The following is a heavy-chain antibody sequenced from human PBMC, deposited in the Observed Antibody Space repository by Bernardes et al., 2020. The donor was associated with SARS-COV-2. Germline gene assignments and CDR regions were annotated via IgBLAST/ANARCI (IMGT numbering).Heavy chain of an antibody. CDR2: ISGDEGNT. Sequence: ASVKVSCKASGYTFTSYGISWVRQAPGQGLEWMGWISGDEGNTNYAHKFHGRVTMTTDTSTSTAHMELRSLRSDDTAVCYCATVVGYSYGGGWFDPWGQGTLVTVSS. CDR1: GYTFTSYG. J-gene: IGHJ5*02. D-gene: IGHD5-12*01. CDR3: ATVVGYSYGGGWFDP. V-gene: IGHV1-18*01.